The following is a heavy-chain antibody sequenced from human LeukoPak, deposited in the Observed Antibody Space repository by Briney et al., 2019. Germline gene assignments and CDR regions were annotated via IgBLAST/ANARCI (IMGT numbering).Heavy chain of an antibody. V-gene: IGHV3-7*01. CDR1: GFTFSTYW. CDR3: ASYRVSHGMDV. Sequence: PGGSLRLSCAASGFTFSTYWMAWVRQAPGKGLEWVANIKGDGSEKYHGDSVTGRFTISRDNAKSSLYLQMNSLRAEDTAIYYCASYRVSHGMDVWGQGTTVTVSS. J-gene: IGHJ6*02. CDR2: IKGDGSEK. D-gene: IGHD1-26*01.